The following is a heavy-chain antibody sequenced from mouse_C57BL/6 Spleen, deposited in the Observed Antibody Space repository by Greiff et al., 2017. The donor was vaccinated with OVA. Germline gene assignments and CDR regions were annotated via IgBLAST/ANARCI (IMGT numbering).Heavy chain of an antibody. CDR1: GYTFTDYN. J-gene: IGHJ1*03. D-gene: IGHD1-1*01. CDR2: INPNNGGT. V-gene: IGHV1-22*01. CDR3: ARGVTTVVAHWYFDV. Sequence: VQLKESGPELVKPGASVKMSCKASGYTFTDYNMHWVKQSHGKSLEWIGYINPNNGGTSYNQKFKGKATLTVNKSSSTAYMELRSLTSEDSAVYYCARGVTTVVAHWYFDVWGTGTTVTVSS.